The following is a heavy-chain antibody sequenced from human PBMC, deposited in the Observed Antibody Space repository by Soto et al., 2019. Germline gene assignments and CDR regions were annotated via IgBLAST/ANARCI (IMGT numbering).Heavy chain of an antibody. J-gene: IGHJ1*01. CDR2: IYPGESDT. V-gene: IGHV5-51*01. D-gene: IGHD3-10*02. Sequence: GESLKISCQGSGDSFSSYWIDWVRQRPGKDLGGMGIIYPGESDTRYSPSFQGQVTISADKSLRTAYLQWTTLKASDTALYYCPKEEIDSLCGGLSTTPHFQHWRQGTLVTV. CDR1: GDSFSSYW. CDR3: PKEEIDSLCGGLSTTPHFQH.